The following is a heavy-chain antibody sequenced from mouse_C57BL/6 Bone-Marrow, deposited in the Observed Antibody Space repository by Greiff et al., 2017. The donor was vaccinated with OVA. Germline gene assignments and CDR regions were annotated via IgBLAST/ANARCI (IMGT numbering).Heavy chain of an antibody. D-gene: IGHD1-1*01. J-gene: IGHJ2*01. CDR2: IDPSDSYT. V-gene: IGHV1-69*01. CDR1: GYTFTSYW. CDR3: ARGKLRYYCDD. Sequence: VQLQQPGAELVMPGASVKLSCKASGYTFTSYWMHWVEQRPGQGLEWIGEIDPSDSYTNYNQKFKGKSTLTVDKSSSTAYMQRSSLTSEDSAVYYCARGKLRYYCDDWGQGTPLTVSA.